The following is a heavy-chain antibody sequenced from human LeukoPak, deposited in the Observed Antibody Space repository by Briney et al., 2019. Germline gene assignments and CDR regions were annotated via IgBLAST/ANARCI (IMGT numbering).Heavy chain of an antibody. J-gene: IGHJ6*03. D-gene: IGHD6-19*01. Sequence: SETLSLTCTVSGGSISSSSYYWGWIRQPPGKGLEWIGSIYYSGSTYYNPSLKSRVTISVDTSKNQFSLKLSSVTAADTAVYYCARHAQYSSGWYYYYYYMDVWGKGTTVTVSS. CDR3: ARHAQYSSGWYYYYYYMDV. V-gene: IGHV4-39*01. CDR2: IYYSGST. CDR1: GGSISSSSYY.